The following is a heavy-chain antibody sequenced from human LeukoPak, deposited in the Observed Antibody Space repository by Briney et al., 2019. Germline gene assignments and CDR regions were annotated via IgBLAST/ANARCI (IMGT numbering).Heavy chain of an antibody. CDR1: GFTFSSYW. CDR3: AELGITMIGGV. D-gene: IGHD3-10*02. CDR2: ISSSGNTI. V-gene: IGHV3-48*04. J-gene: IGHJ6*04. Sequence: GGSLRLSCAASGFTFSSYWMNWIRQAPGKGLEWVSYISSSGNTIYYADSVKGRFTISRDNAENSLYLQMNSLRAEDTAVYYCAELGITMIGGVWGKGTTVTISS.